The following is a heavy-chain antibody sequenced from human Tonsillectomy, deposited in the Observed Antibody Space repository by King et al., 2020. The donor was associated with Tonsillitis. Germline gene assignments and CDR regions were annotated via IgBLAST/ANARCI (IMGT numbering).Heavy chain of an antibody. Sequence: VQLVGSGGGLVKPGGSLRLSCAASGFTFSNYNMNWVRQAPGKGPEWVSSISSSSAYIYYADSLKGRFTISRDNAKNSLYLEMNSLRAEDTALYYCARSLLTAPRLFNYWGQGTLVTVSS. CDR3: ARSLLTAPRLFNY. D-gene: IGHD1-26*01. CDR1: GFTFSNYN. CDR2: ISSSSAYI. V-gene: IGHV3-21*01. J-gene: IGHJ4*02.